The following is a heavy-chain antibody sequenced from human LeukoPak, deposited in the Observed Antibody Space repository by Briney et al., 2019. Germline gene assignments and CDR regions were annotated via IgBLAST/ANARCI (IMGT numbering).Heavy chain of an antibody. J-gene: IGHJ4*02. CDR3: ATYRQVLLPFES. CDR2: IFPSGGEI. Sequence: PRGSLRPSCAASGFTFSTFAMIWVRQPPGKGLEWVSSIFPSGGEIHYADSVRGRFTISRDNSKSILSLQMNSLRAEDTAIYYCATYRQVLLPFESWGQGTLVTVSS. CDR1: GFTFSTFA. V-gene: IGHV3-23*01. D-gene: IGHD5-18*01.